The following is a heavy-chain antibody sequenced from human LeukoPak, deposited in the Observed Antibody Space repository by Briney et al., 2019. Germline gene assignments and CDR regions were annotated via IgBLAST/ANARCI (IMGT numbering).Heavy chain of an antibody. CDR2: INHSGST. Sequence: SETLSLTCAVYGGSFSGYYWSWIRQPPGKGLEWIGVINHSGSTNYNPSLKSRVTISVDTSKNQFSLKLSSVTAADTAVCYCARGFRRYYYDSSGYLYYFDYWGQGTLVTVSS. D-gene: IGHD3-22*01. V-gene: IGHV4-34*01. CDR1: GGSFSGYY. J-gene: IGHJ4*02. CDR3: ARGFRRYYYDSSGYLYYFDY.